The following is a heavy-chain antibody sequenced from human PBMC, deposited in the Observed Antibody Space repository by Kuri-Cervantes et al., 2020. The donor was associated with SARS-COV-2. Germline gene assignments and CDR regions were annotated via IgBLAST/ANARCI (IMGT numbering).Heavy chain of an antibody. D-gene: IGHD3-3*01. CDR1: GFTFSSYA. CDR2: ISYDGSNK. V-gene: IGHV3-30-3*01. CDR3: ARGFLEWLDY. J-gene: IGHJ4*02. Sequence: GESLKISCAASGFTFSSYAMHWVRRAPGKGLEWVAVISYDGSNKYYADSVKGRFTISRDNSKNTLYLQMNSLRAEDTAVYYCARGFLEWLDYWGQGTLVTVSS.